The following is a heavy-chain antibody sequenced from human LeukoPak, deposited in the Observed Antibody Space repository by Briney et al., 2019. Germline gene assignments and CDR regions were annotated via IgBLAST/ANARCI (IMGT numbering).Heavy chain of an antibody. D-gene: IGHD1-1*01. J-gene: IGHJ6*02. CDR3: ARKLTTGHYHSGMDV. Sequence: SETLSLTCTVSGGSISSSSYYWGWIRQPPGKGLEWIGTISYSGSTYYNPSLKSRVTISVDTSKNQFSLKLSSVTAADTAVYYCARKLTTGHYHSGMDVWGQGATVTVSS. V-gene: IGHV4-39*01. CDR1: GGSISSSSYY. CDR2: ISYSGST.